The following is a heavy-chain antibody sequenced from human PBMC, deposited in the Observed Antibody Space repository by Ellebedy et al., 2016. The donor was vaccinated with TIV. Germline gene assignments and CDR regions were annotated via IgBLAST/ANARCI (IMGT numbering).Heavy chain of an antibody. CDR3: AKEYDSRGYGAYFDH. CDR1: GFTFSLYA. Sequence: PGGSLRLSCAASGFTFSLYAMIWVRQAPGKGLEWVAVISYDGSTKYYADSVKGRFTISRDNSKNTMYLQMNSLRAEDTAVYYCAKEYDSRGYGAYFDHWGQGTLVTVSS. V-gene: IGHV3-30*18. CDR2: ISYDGSTK. D-gene: IGHD3-22*01. J-gene: IGHJ4*02.